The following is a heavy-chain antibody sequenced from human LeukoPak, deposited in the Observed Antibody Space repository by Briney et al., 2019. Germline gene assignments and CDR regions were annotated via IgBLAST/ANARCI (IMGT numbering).Heavy chain of an antibody. J-gene: IGHJ4*02. D-gene: IGHD3-10*01. Sequence: PSEALSLTRTVSGGSIISYYWSWIRQPAGKGLEWIGRIYTSGSTNYNPSLKSRVTISVDTSKNQFSLKLSSVTAADTAVYYCARRYGSGSSGTFDYWGQGTLVTVSS. CDR1: GGSIISYY. CDR2: IYTSGST. CDR3: ARRYGSGSSGTFDY. V-gene: IGHV4-4*07.